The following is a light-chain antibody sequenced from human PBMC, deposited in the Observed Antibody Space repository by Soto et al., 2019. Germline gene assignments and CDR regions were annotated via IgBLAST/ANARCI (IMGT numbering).Light chain of an antibody. CDR3: QHYNSWPPLS. J-gene: IGKJ4*01. CDR2: GES. V-gene: IGKV3-15*01. CDR1: QSVSTN. Sequence: EIVMTQSPGTLSVSPGGRATLACVASQSVSTNLAWYQQKPGQAPRLLIYGESIRAPGIPARFSGSGSGTEFTLTITSLQSEDSAVYYCQHYNSWPPLSFGGGTKVEIK.